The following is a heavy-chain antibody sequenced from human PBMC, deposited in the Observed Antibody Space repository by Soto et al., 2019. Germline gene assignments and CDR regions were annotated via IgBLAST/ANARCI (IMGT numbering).Heavy chain of an antibody. CDR3: ARGYDYDSGGYLFDY. Sequence: SETLSLTCAVYGGSFSGFYWNWIRQPPGKGLEWIGEINHSGSTKYNPSLKSRVTISLDMSKNQFSLKLTSVSAADTAVYYCARGYDYDSGGYLFDYWGQGTLVTVSS. J-gene: IGHJ4*02. D-gene: IGHD3-22*01. V-gene: IGHV4-34*01. CDR1: GGSFSGFY. CDR2: INHSGST.